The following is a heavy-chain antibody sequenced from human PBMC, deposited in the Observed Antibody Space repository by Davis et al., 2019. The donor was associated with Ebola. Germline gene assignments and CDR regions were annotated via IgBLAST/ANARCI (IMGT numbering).Heavy chain of an antibody. J-gene: IGHJ6*03. V-gene: IGHV4-31*03. CDR2: IYYSGST. Sequence: PSETLSLTCTVSGGSISRGGSYWTWIRQNPGKGLEWIGYIYYSGSTYYKPSLKSRVTISLDTSKNQFSLNLYSVTAADTAVYYCARDLRYDSSGYDYYFYMDVWGKGTTVTVSS. CDR3: ARDLRYDSSGYDYYFYMDV. D-gene: IGHD3-22*01. CDR1: GGSISRGGSY.